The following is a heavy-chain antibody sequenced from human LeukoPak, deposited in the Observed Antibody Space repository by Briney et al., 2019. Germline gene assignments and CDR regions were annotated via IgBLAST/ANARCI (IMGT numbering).Heavy chain of an antibody. V-gene: IGHV4-61*02. J-gene: IGHJ6*03. CDR2: IYTSGST. CDR3: ARDHGYSYYYYMDV. Sequence: SETLSLTCTVSGGSISSSSYYWSWIRQPAGKGLEWIGRIYTSGSTNYNPSLKSRVTMSVDTSKNQFSLKLSSVTAADTAVYYCARDHGYSYYYYMDVWGKGTTVTISS. CDR1: GGSISSSSYY.